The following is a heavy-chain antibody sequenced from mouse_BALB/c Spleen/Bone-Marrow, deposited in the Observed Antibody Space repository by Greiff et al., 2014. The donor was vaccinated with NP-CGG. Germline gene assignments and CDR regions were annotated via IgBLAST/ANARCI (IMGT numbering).Heavy chain of an antibody. V-gene: IGHV1-25*01. CDR1: GYSFTGYT. D-gene: IGHD1-1*01. CDR3: ARLFLYYYAMDY. J-gene: IGHJ4*01. Sequence: VQLQQSGPELVKPGASMKISCKASGYSFTGYTMNWVKQSHGKNLEWIGLINPYNGGTNYNQKFKDKATLTVDRSSSTAYMELLSLTSEDSAVYYCARLFLYYYAMDYWGQGTSVTVSS. CDR2: INPYNGGT.